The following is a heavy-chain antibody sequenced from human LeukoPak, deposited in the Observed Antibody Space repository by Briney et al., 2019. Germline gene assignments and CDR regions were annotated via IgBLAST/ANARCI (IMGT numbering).Heavy chain of an antibody. V-gene: IGHV3-23*01. J-gene: IGHJ4*02. CDR2: IGGSGGST. Sequence: PGGSLRLSCAASGFTFSSYAMSWVRQAPGKGLEWVSAIGGSGGSTYYADSVKGRFTISRDNSKNTLYLQMNSLRAEDTAVYYCAKVEGYTGYDQSDYWGQGTLVTVSS. D-gene: IGHD5-12*01. CDR1: GFTFSSYA. CDR3: AKVEGYTGYDQSDY.